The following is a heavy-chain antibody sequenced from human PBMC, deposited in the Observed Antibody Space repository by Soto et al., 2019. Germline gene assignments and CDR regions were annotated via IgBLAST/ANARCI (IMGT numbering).Heavy chain of an antibody. V-gene: IGHV3-13*04. D-gene: IGHD3-22*01. CDR1: GFTFSSYD. CDR3: ARTPPGGYHYYYGMDV. J-gene: IGHJ6*02. Sequence: EVQLVESGGGLVQPGGSLRLSCAASGFTFSSYDMQWVRQATGKGLEWVSAIGIAGDTYYPGSVKGRFTISRENAKNSLYLQMNSLRAGDTAVYYGARTPPGGYHYYYGMDVWGQGTTVTVSS. CDR2: IGIAGDT.